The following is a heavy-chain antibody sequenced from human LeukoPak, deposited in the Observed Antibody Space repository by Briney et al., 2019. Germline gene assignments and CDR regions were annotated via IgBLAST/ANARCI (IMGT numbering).Heavy chain of an antibody. Sequence: SETLSLTCAVYGGSFSGYYWSWTRQPPGKGLEWIGEINHSGSTNYNPSLKSRVTISVDKSKNQFSLKLSSVTAADTAVYHCARDAVLRSSSWYNWFDPWGQGTLVTVSS. D-gene: IGHD6-13*01. CDR1: GGSFSGYY. V-gene: IGHV4-34*01. CDR2: INHSGST. CDR3: ARDAVLRSSSWYNWFDP. J-gene: IGHJ5*02.